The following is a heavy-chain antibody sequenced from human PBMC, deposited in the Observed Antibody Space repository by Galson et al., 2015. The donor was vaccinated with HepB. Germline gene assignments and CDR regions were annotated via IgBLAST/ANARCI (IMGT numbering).Heavy chain of an antibody. V-gene: IGHV4-34*01. Sequence: ETLSLTCAVYGGSFSGYYWSWIRQPPGKGLEWIGEINHSGSTNYNPSLKSRVTISVDTSKNQFSLKLSSVTAADTAVYYCARGPTSSSASFDYWGQGTLVTVSS. CDR3: ARGPTSSSASFDY. D-gene: IGHD6-6*01. J-gene: IGHJ4*02. CDR1: GGSFSGYY. CDR2: INHSGST.